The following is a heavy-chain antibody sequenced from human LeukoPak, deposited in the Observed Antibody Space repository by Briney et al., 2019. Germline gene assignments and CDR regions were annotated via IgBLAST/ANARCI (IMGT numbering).Heavy chain of an antibody. D-gene: IGHD6-19*01. CDR2: INWNGGST. V-gene: IGHV3-20*04. CDR1: GFTFDDYG. J-gene: IGHJ4*02. Sequence: GGSLRLSCAASGFTFDDYGMSWVRQAPGKGLEWVSGINWNGGSTGYADSVKGRFTISRDNAKNTLYLQMNSLRAEDTAVYYCARDLWASSGWPYYFDYWGQGTLVTVSS. CDR3: ARDLWASSGWPYYFDY.